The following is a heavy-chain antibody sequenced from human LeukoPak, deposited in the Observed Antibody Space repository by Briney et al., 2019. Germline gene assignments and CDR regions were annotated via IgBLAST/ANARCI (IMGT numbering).Heavy chain of an antibody. CDR1: GYSFTSYW. J-gene: IGHJ4*02. V-gene: IGHV5-51*01. CDR3: ARLSGWYYSSGSYNDY. Sequence: GESLKISCKGSGYSFTSYWIGWVRQMPGKGLEWMGIIYPGDSDTRYSPSFQGQVTISADKSISTAYLQWSSLKASDTAIYYCARLSGWYYSSGSYNDYWGQGTLVTVSS. D-gene: IGHD3-10*01. CDR2: IYPGDSDT.